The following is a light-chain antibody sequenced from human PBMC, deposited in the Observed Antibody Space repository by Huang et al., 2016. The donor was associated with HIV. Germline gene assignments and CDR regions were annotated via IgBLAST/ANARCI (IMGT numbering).Light chain of an antibody. CDR1: RSLLYSSTNTTY. V-gene: IGKV4-1*01. J-gene: IGKJ2*01. CDR3: QQYYSTPYT. CDR2: WAS. Sequence: DVVMTQSPDSLAVSLGDRATINCKSGRSLLYSSTNTTYLAWYQQKPGQPPKLLIYWASTRESGVPDRCSGSGSGTDFTLTISSLQAEDVAVYYCQQYYSTPYTFGQGTKVEIK.